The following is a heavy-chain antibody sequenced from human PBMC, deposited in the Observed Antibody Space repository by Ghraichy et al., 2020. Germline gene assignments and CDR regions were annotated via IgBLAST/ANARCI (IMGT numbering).Heavy chain of an antibody. Sequence: SESLSLTCTVSGYAISSGYYWGWIRQPPGKGLEWIGSIYHSGSTYYNPSLKSRVTISVDTSKNQFSLKLSSVTAADTAVYYCARGDTGDSYGSFDPWGQGTLVTVSS. CDR3: ARGDTGDSYGSFDP. CDR2: IYHSGST. J-gene: IGHJ5*02. CDR1: GYAISSGYY. V-gene: IGHV4-38-2*02. D-gene: IGHD5-18*01.